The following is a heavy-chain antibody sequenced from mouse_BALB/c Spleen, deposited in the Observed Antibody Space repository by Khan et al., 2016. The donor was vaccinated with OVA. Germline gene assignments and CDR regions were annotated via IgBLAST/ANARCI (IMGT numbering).Heavy chain of an antibody. CDR1: GYTFTTAG. CDR2: INTHSGVP. D-gene: IGHD2-14*01. CDR3: ARGGATYYKYGGCAMEY. V-gene: IGHV9-4*02. J-gene: IGHJ4*01. Sequence: QIQLVQSGPELKKPGETVRISCKASGYTFTTAGIQWVQKMPGKGLKWIGWINTHSGVPKYAEDFKGWFAFSLEISDNTPYLQITNIKNEDTATYFWARGGATYYKYGGCAMEYWGQGTSVTVSS.